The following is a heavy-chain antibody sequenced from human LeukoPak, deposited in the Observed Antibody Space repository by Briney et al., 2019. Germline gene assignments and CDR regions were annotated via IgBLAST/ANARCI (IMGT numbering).Heavy chain of an antibody. CDR2: ISGGGGST. Sequence: GGSLRLSCAASGFTFRTYAMSWVRQAPGKGLEWVSAISGGGGSTYFADSVKGRFTISRDNSKNTLFLQMNSLRAEDTAVYYCAKDRYCGGGTCYWSYFDYWGQGTLVTVSS. CDR1: GFTFRTYA. J-gene: IGHJ4*02. CDR3: AKDRYCGGGTCYWSYFDY. V-gene: IGHV3-23*01. D-gene: IGHD2-15*01.